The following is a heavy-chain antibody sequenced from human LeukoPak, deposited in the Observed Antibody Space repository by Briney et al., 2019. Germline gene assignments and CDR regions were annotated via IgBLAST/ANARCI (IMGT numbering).Heavy chain of an antibody. CDR3: ARDRRVTMVVATSYFDY. V-gene: IGHV1-69*13. J-gene: IGHJ4*02. D-gene: IGHD3-22*01. CDR2: IIPIFGTA. CDR1: GGTFSSYA. Sequence: ASVKVSCKASGGTFSSYAISWVRQAPGQGLEWMGGIIPIFGTANYAQKFQGRVTITADESTSTAYMELSSLRSEDTAVYYCARDRRVTMVVATSYFDYWGQGTLVTVSS.